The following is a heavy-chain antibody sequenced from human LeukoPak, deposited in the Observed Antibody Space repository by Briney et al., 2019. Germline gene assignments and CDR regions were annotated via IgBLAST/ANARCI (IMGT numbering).Heavy chain of an antibody. V-gene: IGHV3-48*03. D-gene: IGHD5-24*01. CDR3: ARTIEMATISYFDY. CDR1: GFTFSSYE. J-gene: IGHJ4*02. Sequence: PGRSLRLSCAASGFTFSSYEMNWVRQAPGKGLEWVSYISSSDSTIYYADSVKGRFTISRDNAKNSLYLQMNSLRAGDTAVYYCARTIEMATISYFDYWGQGTLVTVSS. CDR2: ISSSDSTI.